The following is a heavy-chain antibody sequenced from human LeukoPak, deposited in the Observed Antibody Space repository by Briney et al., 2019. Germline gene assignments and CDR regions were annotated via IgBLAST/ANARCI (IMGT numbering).Heavy chain of an antibody. V-gene: IGHV1-2*02. CDR3: ARAYLPRIAAAGTPVDY. CDR2: INPNSGGT. Sequence: ASVTVSCTASGSTFTGYYMHWVRQAPGQGLEWMGWINPNSGGTNYAQKFQGRVTMTRDTSISTAYMELSRLRSDDTAVYYCARAYLPRIAAAGTPVDYWGQGTLVTVSS. D-gene: IGHD6-13*01. J-gene: IGHJ4*02. CDR1: GSTFTGYY.